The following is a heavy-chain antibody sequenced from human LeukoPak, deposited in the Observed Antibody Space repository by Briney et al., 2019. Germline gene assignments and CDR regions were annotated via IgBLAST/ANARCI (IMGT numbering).Heavy chain of an antibody. Sequence: SETLSLTCTVSGGSISSYYWSWIRQPAGKGLEWTGRIYTSGSTNYNPSLKSRVTMSVDTSKNQFSLKLSSVTAADTAVYYCARGGDYGDLRYFDYWGQGTLVTVSS. CDR1: GGSISSYY. V-gene: IGHV4-4*07. D-gene: IGHD4-17*01. CDR3: ARGGDYGDLRYFDY. CDR2: IYTSGST. J-gene: IGHJ4*02.